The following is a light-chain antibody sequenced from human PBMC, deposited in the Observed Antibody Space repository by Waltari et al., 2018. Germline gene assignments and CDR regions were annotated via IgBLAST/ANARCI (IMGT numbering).Light chain of an antibody. CDR3: CSYAGSVV. J-gene: IGLJ2*01. CDR2: DVS. V-gene: IGLV2-23*02. CDR1: SSDVGGYNY. Sequence: QSALTQPASVSGAPGQSITISCTGTSSDVGGYNYVSWYQQHPGKAPKLMLYDVSKRPSGVSNRFSGSKSGTTASLTISGLQAEDEADYYCCSYAGSVVFGGGTKLTVL.